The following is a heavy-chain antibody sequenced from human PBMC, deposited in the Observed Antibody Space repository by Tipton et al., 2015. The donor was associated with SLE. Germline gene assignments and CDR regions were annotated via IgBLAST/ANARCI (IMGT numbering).Heavy chain of an antibody. V-gene: IGHV4-39*07. J-gene: IGHJ5*02. Sequence: SISSYTMNWVRQPPGKGLEWIGSIYYTGTTTYYNSFLKSRVTMSVDTSKNQFSLRLTSVIAADTAVYYCARLHGYSYGLNWFDPWGQGTLISVSS. CDR3: ARLHGYSYGLNWFDP. CDR1: SISSYTM. D-gene: IGHD5-18*01. CDR2: IYYTGTTT.